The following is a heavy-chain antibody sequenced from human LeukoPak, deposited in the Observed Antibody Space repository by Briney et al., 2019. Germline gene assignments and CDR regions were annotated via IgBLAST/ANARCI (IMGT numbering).Heavy chain of an antibody. Sequence: PGGCLRLSCAASGFIFSNFAMHWVRQAPGKGLEWVALISYDGSHTYYADSMKGRFTISRDNSRNVLYLQMTSLSGDDSAVYYCAREEQELVRDYYYYMDVWGKGTTVTVSS. CDR2: ISYDGSHT. J-gene: IGHJ6*03. V-gene: IGHV3-30*01. CDR3: AREEQELVRDYYYYMDV. D-gene: IGHD6-13*01. CDR1: GFIFSNFA.